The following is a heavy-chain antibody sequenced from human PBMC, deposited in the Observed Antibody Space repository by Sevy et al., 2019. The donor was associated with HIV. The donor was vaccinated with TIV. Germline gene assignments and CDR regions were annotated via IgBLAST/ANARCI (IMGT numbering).Heavy chain of an antibody. CDR1: GFTFSSYG. Sequence: GGSLRLSCAASGFTFSSYGMHWVRQAPGKGLEWVAVIWYDGSNKYYADSVKGRFTISRANSKNTLYLQMNSLRAEDTAVYYCASSNCTNGVCYIYYMDVWGKGTTVTVSS. CDR2: IWYDGSNK. CDR3: ASSNCTNGVCYIYYMDV. D-gene: IGHD2-8*01. V-gene: IGHV3-33*01. J-gene: IGHJ6*03.